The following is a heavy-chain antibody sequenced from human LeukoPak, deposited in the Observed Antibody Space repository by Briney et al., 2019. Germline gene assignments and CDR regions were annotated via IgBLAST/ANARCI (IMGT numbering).Heavy chain of an antibody. V-gene: IGHV3-30*04. CDR3: ARQMASTRLFDS. CDR1: GFIFSDHP. J-gene: IGHJ4*02. D-gene: IGHD5/OR15-5a*01. CDR2: IRSDGTKK. Sequence: PGRSLRLSCVASGFIFSDHPFHWVRQSPDRGLEWVALIRSDGTKKYYADSVQGRFTVSRENSKNTLFLQMNTLRADDTAVYFCARQMASTRLFDSWGQGTLVTVSS.